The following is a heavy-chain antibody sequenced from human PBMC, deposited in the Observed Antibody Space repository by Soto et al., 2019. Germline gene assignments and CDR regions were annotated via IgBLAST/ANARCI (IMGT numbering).Heavy chain of an antibody. V-gene: IGHV3-74*01. CDR3: ARDLGGYASH. J-gene: IGHJ4*02. Sequence: EVQLVESGGGLVQPGGSLRLSCAASGFTFSNYWMHWVRQAPGKGPVWVSRINTDGSTTNYVDSVKGRFTISRDNAKNTLYLQTNSRGAEDTAVYYCARDLGGYASHWGQGTLVTVSS. D-gene: IGHD3-16*01. CDR1: GFTFSNYW. CDR2: INTDGSTT.